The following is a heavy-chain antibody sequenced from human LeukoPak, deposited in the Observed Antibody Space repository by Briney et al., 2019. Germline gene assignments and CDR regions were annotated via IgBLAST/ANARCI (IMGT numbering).Heavy chain of an antibody. D-gene: IGHD3-22*01. J-gene: IGHJ4*02. V-gene: IGHV3-23*01. Sequence: GGSLRLSCAASGFTFSSYSMNWVRQAPGKGLEWVSAISGSGGSTYYADSVKGRFTISRDNSKNTLYLQMNSLRAEDTAVYYCAKDDYYDSSFQATLLRGPKYYFDYWGQGTLVTVSS. CDR2: ISGSGGST. CDR1: GFTFSSYS. CDR3: AKDDYYDSSFQATLLRGPKYYFDY.